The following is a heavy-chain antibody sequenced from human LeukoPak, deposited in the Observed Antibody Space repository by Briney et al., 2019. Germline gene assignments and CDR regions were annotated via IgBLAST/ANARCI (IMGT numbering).Heavy chain of an antibody. CDR1: GYIFTNFG. CDR2: ISGYNGNT. Sequence: ASVKVSCKASGYIFTNFGISWVRQARGQGLEWMGWISGYNGNTKYVQKFQGRVTMTTDTSTSTAYMELRSLRSDDTAVYYCVPRKEWSCYMDVWGKGTTVTVSS. D-gene: IGHD3-3*01. J-gene: IGHJ6*03. CDR3: VPRKEWSCYMDV. V-gene: IGHV1-18*01.